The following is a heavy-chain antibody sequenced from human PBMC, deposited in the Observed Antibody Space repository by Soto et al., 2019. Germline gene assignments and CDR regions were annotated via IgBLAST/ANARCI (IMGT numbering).Heavy chain of an antibody. CDR2: ISGSGGST. J-gene: IGHJ4*02. CDR1: GFTFSSYA. V-gene: IGHV3-23*01. Sequence: VQLLESGGGLVQPGGSLRLSCAASGFTFSSYAMSWVRQAPGKGLEWVSAISGSGGSTYYADSVKGRFTISRDNSKNTLYLQMNSLRAEDTAVYYCAKDIEIYDFWSGYYDSPYYFDYWGQGTLVTVSS. CDR3: AKDIEIYDFWSGYYDSPYYFDY. D-gene: IGHD3-3*01.